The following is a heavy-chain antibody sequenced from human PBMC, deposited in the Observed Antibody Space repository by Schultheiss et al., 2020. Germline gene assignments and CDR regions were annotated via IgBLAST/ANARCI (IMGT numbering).Heavy chain of an antibody. CDR3: AKGKQLNYYGLGSYLGY. CDR1: GFTFDDYA. J-gene: IGHJ4*02. CDR2: ISWNSGSI. V-gene: IGHV3-9*01. Sequence: GGSLRLSCAASGFTFDDYAMHWVRQAPGKGLEWVSGISWNSGSIGYADSVKGRFTISRDNAKNSLYLQMNSLRAEDTALYYCAKGKQLNYYGLGSYLGYWGQGTLVTVSS. D-gene: IGHD3-10*01.